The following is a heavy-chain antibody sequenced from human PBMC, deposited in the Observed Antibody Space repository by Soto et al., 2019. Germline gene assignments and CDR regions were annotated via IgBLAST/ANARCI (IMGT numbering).Heavy chain of an antibody. CDR1: GGSISSGDYY. J-gene: IGHJ4*02. V-gene: IGHV4-30-4*01. Sequence: QVQLQESGPGLVKPSQTLSLTCTVSGGSISSGDYYWSWIRQPPGKGLEWIGYIYYSGSTYYNPSLKSRXXIXVXXSKNPFSLKLSSVPAADTAVYYCAREGRRPYYFDYWGQGTLVTVSS. CDR3: AREGRRPYYFDY. CDR2: IYYSGST.